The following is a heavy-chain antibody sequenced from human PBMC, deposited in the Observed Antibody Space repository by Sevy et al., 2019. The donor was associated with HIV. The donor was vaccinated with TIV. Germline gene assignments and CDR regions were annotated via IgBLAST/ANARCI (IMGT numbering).Heavy chain of an antibody. Sequence: ASVKVSCKISGYTLNEFAMHWVRQAPGKGLQWMGTFDPEDGETIYAQKFQGRFAMTEDPSTDTAYMELSSLRSEDTAVYYCAKEGPGYNYDSSGYFPSWGQGTLVTVS. CDR1: GYTLNEFA. D-gene: IGHD3-22*01. J-gene: IGHJ4*02. CDR2: FDPEDGET. CDR3: AKEGPGYNYDSSGYFPS. V-gene: IGHV1-24*01.